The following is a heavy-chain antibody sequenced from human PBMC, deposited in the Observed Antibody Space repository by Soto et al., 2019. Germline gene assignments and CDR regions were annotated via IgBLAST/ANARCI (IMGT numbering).Heavy chain of an antibody. Sequence: SVKVSCKASGYTFTYRYLHWVRQAPGQALEWMGWITPFKGNTNYAQKFQDRVTITRDRSMSTAYMELSSLRSEDTAMYYCARSSIKADGGEHHAFDIWGQGTMVTVS. V-gene: IGHV1-45*02. CDR3: ARSSIKADGGEHHAFDI. CDR2: ITPFKGNT. CDR1: GYTFTYRY. D-gene: IGHD3-16*01. J-gene: IGHJ3*02.